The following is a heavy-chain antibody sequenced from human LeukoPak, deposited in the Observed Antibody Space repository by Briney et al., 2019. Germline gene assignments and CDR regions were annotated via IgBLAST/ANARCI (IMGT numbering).Heavy chain of an antibody. J-gene: IGHJ6*03. V-gene: IGHV1-46*01. CDR1: GYTFTSYY. CDR2: INPSGGST. Sequence: GASVKVSCTASGYTFTSYYMHWVRQAPGQGLEWMGIINPSGGSTSYAQKFQGRVTMTRDMSTSTVYMELSSLRSEDTAVYYCAKGPSITMIRGGQWYYYMDVWGKGTTVTISS. D-gene: IGHD3-10*01. CDR3: AKGPSITMIRGGQWYYYMDV.